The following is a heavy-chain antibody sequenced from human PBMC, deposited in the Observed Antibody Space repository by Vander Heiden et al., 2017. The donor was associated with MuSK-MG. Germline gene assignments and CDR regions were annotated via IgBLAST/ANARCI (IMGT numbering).Heavy chain of an antibody. CDR3: ARGLSDISGLWYYYYYGMDV. D-gene: IGHD3-22*01. V-gene: IGHV3-66*01. CDR1: GVTGSSNY. Sequence: EVQLVESGGGLVQPGGSVRLSCAVSGVTGSSNYMSCVRQVPGKGLERGSVIFSGGSTYYADSVKGIFTISRDNSKNPLYLQMISLIAEDTAVYYWARGLSDISGLWYYYYYGMDVWGQGTTVTVSS. J-gene: IGHJ6*02. CDR2: IFSGGST.